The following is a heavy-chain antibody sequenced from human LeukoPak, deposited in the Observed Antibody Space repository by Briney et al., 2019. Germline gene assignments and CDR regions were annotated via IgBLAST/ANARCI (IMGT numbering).Heavy chain of an antibody. CDR2: INWNGDNT. D-gene: IGHD3-9*01. CDR3: ARGSTHYDVLTGYHYYFDY. V-gene: IGHV3-20*04. CDR1: GFTFDDYG. J-gene: IGHJ4*02. Sequence: GGSLRLSCAASGFTFDDYGMSWVRQAPGKGLEWVSGINWNGDNTNYADSLKGRFTISRDNSKNSLYLQMNSLRAEDTALYYCARGSTHYDVLTGYHYYFDYWGQGTLVTVSS.